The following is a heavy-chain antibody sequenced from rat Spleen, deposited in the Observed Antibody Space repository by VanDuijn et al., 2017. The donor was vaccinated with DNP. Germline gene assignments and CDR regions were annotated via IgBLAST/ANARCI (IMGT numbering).Heavy chain of an antibody. CDR2: VNKGSSTI. J-gene: IGHJ2*01. CDR1: GFNFNDYW. Sequence: EVKLVESGGGLVQPGRSLKLSCAASGFNFNDYWMGWVRQAPGKGLEWIGQVNKGSSTINYIPSLKEKVTISRDNAQNTLYLQMNKLGSEDTAIYYCAKGPNYGGWSDYFDYWGQGVMVTVSS. CDR3: AKGPNYGGWSDYFDY. V-gene: IGHV4-2*01. D-gene: IGHD1-11*01.